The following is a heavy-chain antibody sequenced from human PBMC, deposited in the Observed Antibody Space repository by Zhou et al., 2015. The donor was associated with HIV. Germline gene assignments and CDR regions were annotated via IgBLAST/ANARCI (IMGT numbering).Heavy chain of an antibody. D-gene: IGHD3-22*01. CDR3: ARSSGNYDFAFDI. CDR1: GGTFNTNE. V-gene: IGHV1-69*06. CDR2: IIPIFGTP. Sequence: QVQLVQSGAEVKKPGSSVKVSCKASGGTFNTNEISWVRQAPGQGLEWMGGIIPIFGTPNYAPKFRGRVTITADKSTRTAYMELTSLRSEDAAVYYCARSSGNYDFAFDIWGQGTRVIVSS. J-gene: IGHJ3*02.